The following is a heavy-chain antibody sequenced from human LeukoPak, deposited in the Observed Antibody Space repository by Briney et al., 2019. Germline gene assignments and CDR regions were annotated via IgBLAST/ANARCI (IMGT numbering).Heavy chain of an antibody. CDR2: IGPDGSAK. D-gene: IGHD2-2*01. J-gene: IGHJ6*02. CDR3: ARDQYCSSTSCYPVVYYYGMDV. V-gene: IGHV3-7*01. CDR1: GFIFSSPW. Sequence: GGSLRLSCAASGFIFSSPWMTWVRQAPGKGLEWVANIGPDGSAKHYVDSLKGRFTISRDNAKNSLYLQMNSLRVEDTAVYYCARDQYCSSTSCYPVVYYYGMDVWGQGTTVTVSS.